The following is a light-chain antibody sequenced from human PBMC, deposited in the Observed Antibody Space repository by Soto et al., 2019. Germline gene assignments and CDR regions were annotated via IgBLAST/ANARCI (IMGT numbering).Light chain of an antibody. CDR1: QYINTR. J-gene: IGKJ5*01. CDR2: GAS. CDR3: QQYNNWPPIT. Sequence: IVLTQSPATLSSFPCDRVTLSCRASQYINTRLAWYQHRPGQAPRLLIYGASSRATGIPDRFSGSGSGTDFTLTISRLEPEDFAVYYCQQYNNWPPITFGQGTRLEIK. V-gene: IGKV3D-15*01.